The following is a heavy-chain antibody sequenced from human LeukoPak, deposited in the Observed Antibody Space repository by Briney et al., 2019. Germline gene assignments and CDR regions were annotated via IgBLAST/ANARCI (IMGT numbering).Heavy chain of an antibody. V-gene: IGHV4-4*02. D-gene: IGHD2-15*01. CDR2: IYHSGNT. CDR1: GGSISSSNW. Sequence: PSGTLSLTCAVSGGSISSSNWWSWVRQPPGKGLEWIGEIYHSGNTNYNPSLKSRVTMSVDKSKNQFSLKLSSVTAADTAVYYCARVRCSGGSCPYYYYYYYMDVWGKGTTVTVSS. CDR3: ARVRCSGGSCPYYYYYYYMDV. J-gene: IGHJ6*03.